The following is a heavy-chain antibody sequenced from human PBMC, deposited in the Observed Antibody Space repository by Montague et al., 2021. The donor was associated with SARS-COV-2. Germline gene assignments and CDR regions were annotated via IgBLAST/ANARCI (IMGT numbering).Heavy chain of an antibody. CDR3: ARDLSSSWSDWFDP. Sequence: TLSLTCTVSGGYISSGSYYWSWIRQPAGRGMEWIGRIYASGSTKYTLSLKSRVTISVDTSKNHFSLKVSSVTAADTAVYCCARDLSSSWSDWFDPWGQGTPVTVSS. V-gene: IGHV4-61*02. CDR2: IYASGST. J-gene: IGHJ5*02. CDR1: GGYISSGSYY. D-gene: IGHD6-13*01.